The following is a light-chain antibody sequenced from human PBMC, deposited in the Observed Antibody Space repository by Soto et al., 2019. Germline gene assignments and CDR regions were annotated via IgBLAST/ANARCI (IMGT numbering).Light chain of an antibody. V-gene: IGKV1-17*01. Sequence: DIQMTQSPSSLSASVGDRVTITCRASQAIRDHLGWFQQKPGKAPKRLIYAASSLQSGVPSRFSDSGSGTEFTLTISSLQADDSATYYCLQHNTFPRTFGQGTKVDIK. CDR1: QAIRDH. CDR2: AAS. CDR3: LQHNTFPRT. J-gene: IGKJ1*01.